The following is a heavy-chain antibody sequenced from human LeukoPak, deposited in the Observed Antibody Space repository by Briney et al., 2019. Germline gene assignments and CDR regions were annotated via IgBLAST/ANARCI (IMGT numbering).Heavy chain of an antibody. V-gene: IGHV3-30*03. D-gene: IGHD1-7*01. CDR3: GTTRTGSTDFDH. CDR1: GFTFSTYG. J-gene: IGHJ4*02. Sequence: GSLRLSCAASGFTFSTYGMHWVRQAPGKGLEWVGVISSDGSEKFYADSVKGRFTLSRDNSKNTLYLQMSRLGGEDTGVYYCGTTRTGSTDFDHWGQGTLVTVSS. CDR2: ISSDGSEK.